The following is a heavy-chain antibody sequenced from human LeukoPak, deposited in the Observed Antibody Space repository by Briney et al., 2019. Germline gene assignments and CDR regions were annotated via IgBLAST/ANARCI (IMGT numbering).Heavy chain of an antibody. CDR2: ISSNGGST. CDR3: ARGILDY. CDR1: GFTINIYA. D-gene: IGHD2-21*01. Sequence: GGSLRLSCAASGFTINIYAMHWVRQAPGEGLEYVSAISSNGGSTYYANSVKGRFTISRDNAKNSLYLQMNSLRAEDTAVYYCARGILDYWGQGTLVTVSS. V-gene: IGHV3-64*01. J-gene: IGHJ4*02.